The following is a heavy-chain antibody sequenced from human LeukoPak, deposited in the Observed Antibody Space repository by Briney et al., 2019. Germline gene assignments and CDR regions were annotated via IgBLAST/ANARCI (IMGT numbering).Heavy chain of an antibody. D-gene: IGHD3-3*01. CDR1: GGSISSSSYY. CDR3: ARDRDFWSGYNYYYYMDV. J-gene: IGHJ6*03. V-gene: IGHV4-39*07. Sequence: SETLSLTCTVSGGSISSSSYYWGWLRQPPGKGLEWIGCIYYSGSTYYNPSLKSRVTISVDTSKNQFSLKLSSVTAADTAVYYCARDRDFWSGYNYYYYMDVWGKGTTVTVSS. CDR2: IYYSGST.